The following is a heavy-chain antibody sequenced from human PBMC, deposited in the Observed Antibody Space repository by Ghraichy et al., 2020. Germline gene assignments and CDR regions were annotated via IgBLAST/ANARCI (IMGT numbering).Heavy chain of an antibody. Sequence: GGSLRLSCAASGFTFSNYAMHWVRQATGKGLEWVAAIGIHGENYYSGSVKGRFTISSENARNSLYLQMNSLKAGDTGVYLCARVTNDYGDYYFDCWGQGTLVTVSS. CDR3: ARVTNDYGDYYFDC. CDR1: GFTFSNYA. V-gene: IGHV3-13*01. D-gene: IGHD4-17*01. CDR2: IGIHGEN. J-gene: IGHJ4*02.